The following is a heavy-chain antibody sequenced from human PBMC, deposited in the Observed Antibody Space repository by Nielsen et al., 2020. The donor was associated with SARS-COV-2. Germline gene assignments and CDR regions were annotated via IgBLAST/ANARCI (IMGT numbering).Heavy chain of an antibody. D-gene: IGHD5-18*01. CDR1: GFTFSSYA. J-gene: IGHJ3*02. CDR2: ISGSGGST. V-gene: IGHV3-23*01. Sequence: GESLRISCAASGFTFSSYAMSWVRQAPGKGLEWVSAISGSGGSTYYADSVKGRFTISRDNAKNSLYLQMNSLRAEDTAVYYCARTTAMVTSHAFDIWGQGTMVTVSS. CDR3: ARTTAMVTSHAFDI.